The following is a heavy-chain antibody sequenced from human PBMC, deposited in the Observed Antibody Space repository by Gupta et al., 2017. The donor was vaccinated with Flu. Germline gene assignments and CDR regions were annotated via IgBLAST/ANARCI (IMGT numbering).Heavy chain of an antibody. CDR1: EFLFSDFH. Sequence: QLVESGGGPVSPGGSLRLSSAAPEFLFSDFHMNWVHQAQGKGLETAASIYTFSGYNYIFYGDSVEGRFTISRDDGKNSLYLQMNSLGADDTAVYYCAGGRWGGSGSRGANLAQWGQGTPVTVSS. CDR2: IYTFSGYNYI. D-gene: IGHD3-3*01. CDR3: AGGRWGGSGSRGANLAQ. V-gene: IGHV3-21*04. J-gene: IGHJ4*02.